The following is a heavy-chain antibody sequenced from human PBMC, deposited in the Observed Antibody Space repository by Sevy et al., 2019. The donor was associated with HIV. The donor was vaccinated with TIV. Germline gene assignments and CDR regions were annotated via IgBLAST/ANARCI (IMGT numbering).Heavy chain of an antibody. Sequence: GGSLRLSCAASGFTFSDYCMSWIRQAPGKGLEWVSYISSSGSTIYYADSVKGRFTISRDNAKNSLYLQMNSLRAEDTAVYYCASGHYDFWSGYRYWGQGTLVTVSS. CDR1: GFTFSDYC. CDR3: ASGHYDFWSGYRY. V-gene: IGHV3-11*01. D-gene: IGHD3-3*01. CDR2: ISSSGSTI. J-gene: IGHJ4*02.